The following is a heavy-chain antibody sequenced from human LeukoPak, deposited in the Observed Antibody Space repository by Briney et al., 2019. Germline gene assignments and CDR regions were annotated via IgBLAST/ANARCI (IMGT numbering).Heavy chain of an antibody. V-gene: IGHV4-30-4*07. CDR1: GGSISSGGYS. Sequence: PSETLSLTCTVSGGSISSGGYSWSWIRQPPGKGLEWIGYIYYSGSTYYNPSLKSRVTISVDTSKNQFSLKLSSVTAADTAVYYCARDPRYFNWIFDYWGQGTLVTVSS. D-gene: IGHD3-9*01. CDR2: IYYSGST. CDR3: ARDPRYFNWIFDY. J-gene: IGHJ4*02.